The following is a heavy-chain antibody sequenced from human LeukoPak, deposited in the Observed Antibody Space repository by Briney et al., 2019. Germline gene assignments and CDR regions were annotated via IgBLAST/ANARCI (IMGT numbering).Heavy chain of an antibody. J-gene: IGHJ4*02. CDR1: GFTFSNYW. CDR2: IDPHGNNK. Sequence: GGSLTLSCVASGFTFSNYWMRWVRQAPGKGLEWVANIDPHGNNKLYVDSVKGRFNISRDNAKNSLYLQMNSLRVEDTAIYYCAREHWSTPDCWGQGTLVTVSS. V-gene: IGHV3-7*01. D-gene: IGHD2-8*02. CDR3: AREHWSTPDC.